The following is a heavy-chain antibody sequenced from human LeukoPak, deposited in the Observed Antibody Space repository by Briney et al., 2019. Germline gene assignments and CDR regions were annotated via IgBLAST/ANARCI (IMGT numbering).Heavy chain of an antibody. CDR2: ISYDGSNK. CDR1: GFTFSSYG. V-gene: IGHV3-30*03. J-gene: IGHJ3*02. Sequence: GGSLRLFCAASGFTFSSYGMHWVRQAPGKGLEWVAVISYDGSNKYYADSVKGRFTISRDNSKNTLYLQMNSLRAEDTAVYYCARGLWGVAGRGDAFDIWGQGTMVTVSS. D-gene: IGHD6-19*01. CDR3: ARGLWGVAGRGDAFDI.